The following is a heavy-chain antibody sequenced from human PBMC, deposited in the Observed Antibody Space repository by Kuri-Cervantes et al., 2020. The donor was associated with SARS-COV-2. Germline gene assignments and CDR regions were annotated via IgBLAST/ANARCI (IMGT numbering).Heavy chain of an antibody. V-gene: IGHV1-2*02. J-gene: IGHJ6*02. Sequence: ASVKVSCKASGYTFTGYYMHWVRQAPGQGLEWMGWINPNSGGTNYAQKLQGRLTMTRATSASTGYMELSSLRPEDTAVYYCASGIMTTVAPWDVGDGMDDWGQGTKVTVSS. D-gene: IGHD4-23*01. CDR1: GYTFTGYY. CDR3: ASGIMTTVAPWDVGDGMDD. CDR2: INPNSGGT.